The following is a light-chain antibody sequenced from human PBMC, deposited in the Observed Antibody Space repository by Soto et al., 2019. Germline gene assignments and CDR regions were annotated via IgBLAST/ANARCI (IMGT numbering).Light chain of an antibody. CDR2: DVT. Sequence: QSVLTQPASVSGSPGQSITISCAGTRSDVGGYNYVSWYQQLPGKAPQLVIYDVTHRPSGVSDRFSGSRSGNTASLTISGLQVEDEADYYCTSFTSGSTPYVLGTGTKLTVL. CDR1: RSDVGGYNY. V-gene: IGLV2-14*03. CDR3: TSFTSGSTPYV. J-gene: IGLJ1*01.